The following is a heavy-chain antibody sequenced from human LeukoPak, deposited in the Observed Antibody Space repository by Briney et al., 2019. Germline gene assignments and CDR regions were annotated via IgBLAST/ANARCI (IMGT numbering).Heavy chain of an antibody. J-gene: IGHJ6*03. CDR3: ARDRRIAAAGTDPYYYYYYMDV. V-gene: IGHV1-69*13. CDR2: IIPIFGTA. CDR1: GGTFSSYA. Sequence: SVKVSCKASGGTFSSYAISWVRQAPGQGLEWMGGIIPIFGTANYAQKFQGRVTITADESTSTAYMELSSLRSEDTAVYYSARDRRIAAAGTDPYYYYYYMDVWGKGTTVTVSS. D-gene: IGHD6-13*01.